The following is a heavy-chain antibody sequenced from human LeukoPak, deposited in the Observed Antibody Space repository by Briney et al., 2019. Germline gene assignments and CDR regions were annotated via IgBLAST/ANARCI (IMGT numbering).Heavy chain of an antibody. Sequence: GGSLRLSCAASGFTFSSYSMNWVRQAPGKGPEWVSYISSSSSTIYYADSVKGRFTISRDNAKNSLYLQMNSLRAEDTAVYYCARCGGDCYSGADDAFDIWGQGTMVTVSS. J-gene: IGHJ3*02. V-gene: IGHV3-48*01. CDR1: GFTFSSYS. CDR2: ISSSSSTI. D-gene: IGHD2-21*02. CDR3: ARCGGDCYSGADDAFDI.